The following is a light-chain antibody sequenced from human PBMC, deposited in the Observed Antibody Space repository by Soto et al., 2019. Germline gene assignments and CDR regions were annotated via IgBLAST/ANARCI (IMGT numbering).Light chain of an antibody. CDR1: QSLSSSH. J-gene: IGKJ1*01. CDR3: QQYGTSPRGT. Sequence: EIVMTQSPATLSVSPGERATLSCRASQSLSSSHLAWSQQKPGQAPRLLVYGASSRATGIPDRFSGSGSGTEFTLTISRLEPEDFAVYYCQQYGTSPRGTFGQGTKVDI. CDR2: GAS. V-gene: IGKV3-20*01.